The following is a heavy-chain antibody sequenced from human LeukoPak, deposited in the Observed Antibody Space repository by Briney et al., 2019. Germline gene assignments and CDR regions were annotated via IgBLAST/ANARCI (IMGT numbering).Heavy chain of an antibody. V-gene: IGHV1-46*01. CDR1: GYNFISYY. Sequence: ASVKVSCKASGYNFISYYVHWVRQAPGQGLEWMGIINPSGGSTSYAQKFQDRVTMTRDTSTSTVYMELSSLKSEDTAVYYCAREDVVLVDAVRYYYYGMDVWGQGTTVTVSS. CDR3: AREDVVLVDAVRYYYYGMDV. J-gene: IGHJ6*02. CDR2: INPSGGST. D-gene: IGHD2-8*01.